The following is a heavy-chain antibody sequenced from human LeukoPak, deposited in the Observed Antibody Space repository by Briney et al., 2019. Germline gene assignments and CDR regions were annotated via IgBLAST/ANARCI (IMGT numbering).Heavy chain of an antibody. D-gene: IGHD2-15*01. CDR3: ARGFHCSYGSCYDTTFDL. Sequence: GGSLRLSCGAPGFTLSTYWMHWVRQTPGMGLVWVSRINPDGSSTTYADSVKGRFTISRDNAKNTVYLQMNSLGAEDTAVYYCARGFHCSYGSCYDTTFDLWGQGTLVTVSS. CDR1: GFTLSTYW. J-gene: IGHJ4*02. CDR2: INPDGSST. V-gene: IGHV3-74*01.